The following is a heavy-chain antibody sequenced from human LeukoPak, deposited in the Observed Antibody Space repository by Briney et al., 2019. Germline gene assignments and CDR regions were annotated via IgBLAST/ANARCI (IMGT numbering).Heavy chain of an antibody. V-gene: IGHV4-59*01. CDR3: ARDNCSGGSCYPDY. CDR2: IYYSGST. D-gene: IGHD2-15*01. Sequence: PSETLSLSCTVSGGSISSYYWSWIRQPPGKGLEWIGYIYYSGSTNYNPSLKSRVTISVDTSKNQFSLKLSSVTAADTAVYYCARDNCSGGSCYPDYWGQGTLVTVSS. CDR1: GGSISSYY. J-gene: IGHJ4*02.